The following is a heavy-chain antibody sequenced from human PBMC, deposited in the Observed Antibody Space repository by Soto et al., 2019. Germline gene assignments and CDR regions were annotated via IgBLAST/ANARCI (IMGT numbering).Heavy chain of an antibody. CDR3: ASRIAAAAYYYYYGMDV. CDR1: GGTFSSYA. J-gene: IGHJ6*02. CDR2: IIPIFGTA. Sequence: SVKVSCKVSGGTFSSYAISWVRQAPGQGLEWMGGIIPIFGTANYAQKFQGRVTITADESTSTAYMELSSLRSEDTAVYYCASRIAAAAYYYYYGMDVWGQGTTVIVSS. D-gene: IGHD6-13*01. V-gene: IGHV1-69*13.